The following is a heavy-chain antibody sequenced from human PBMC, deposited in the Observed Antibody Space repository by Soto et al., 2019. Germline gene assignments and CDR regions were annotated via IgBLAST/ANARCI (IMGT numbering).Heavy chain of an antibody. CDR3: ARDLAKGGGSAGFDY. CDR2: INPRSGGT. D-gene: IGHD1-26*01. CDR1: GYTFTDYH. V-gene: IGHV1-2*04. J-gene: IGHJ4*02. Sequence: QVHLVQSGAEVKKPGASVKVSCKASGYTFTDYHIYWVRQAPGQGLQWLGRINPRSGGTSTAQKFQGWVTMTRDTSISTVYMELTRLRSDDTAVYYCARDLAKGGGSAGFDYWGQGTLVTVSS.